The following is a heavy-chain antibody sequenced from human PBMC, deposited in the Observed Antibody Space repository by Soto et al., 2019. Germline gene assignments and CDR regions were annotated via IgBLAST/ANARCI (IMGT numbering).Heavy chain of an antibody. CDR2: INAGNGNT. Sequence: QVQLVQSGAEVKKPGASVKVSCKASGYTFTSYAMHWVRQAPGQRREWMGWINAGNGNTKYSQKFQGRVTITRDTSASTAYMELSSLRSEDTAVYYCAGGLDDSRGYLPFDYWGQGTLVTVSS. CDR3: AGGLDDSRGYLPFDY. CDR1: GYTFTSYA. J-gene: IGHJ4*02. D-gene: IGHD3-22*01. V-gene: IGHV1-3*01.